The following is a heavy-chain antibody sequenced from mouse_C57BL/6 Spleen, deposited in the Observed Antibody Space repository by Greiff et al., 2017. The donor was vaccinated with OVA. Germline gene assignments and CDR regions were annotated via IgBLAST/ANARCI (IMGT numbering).Heavy chain of an antibody. D-gene: IGHD2-12*01. J-gene: IGHJ4*01. V-gene: IGHV3-6*01. CDR1: GYSIPSGYY. CDR3: ARDLRYYAMDY. CDR2: ISYDGSN. Sequence: EVQLQQSGPGLVKPSQSLSLTCSVTGYSIPSGYYWNWIRQFPGNKLEWMGYISYDGSNNYNPSLKNRISITRDTSKNQFFLKLNSVTTEDTATYYGARDLRYYAMDYWGQGTSVTVSS.